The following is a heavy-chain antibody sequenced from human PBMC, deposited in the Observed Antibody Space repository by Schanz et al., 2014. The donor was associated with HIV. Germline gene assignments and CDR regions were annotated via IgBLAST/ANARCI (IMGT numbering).Heavy chain of an antibody. V-gene: IGHV4-31*03. CDR1: GGSISGPSNY. CDR2: IYHSGST. Sequence: QVQLQESGPGLVKPSETLSLNCTVAGGSISGPSNYWDWIRQHPGKGLEWIGYIYHSGSTYYNPSLKTRVTISVDTSKNQFSLKLRSVTAADTAVYYCAREGMEQMVNILDVWGQGTRVNVSS. CDR3: AREGMEQMVNILDV. J-gene: IGHJ6*02. D-gene: IGHD6-13*01.